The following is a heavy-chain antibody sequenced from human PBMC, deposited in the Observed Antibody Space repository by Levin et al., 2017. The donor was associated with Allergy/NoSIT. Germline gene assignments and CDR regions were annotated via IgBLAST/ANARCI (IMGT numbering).Heavy chain of an antibody. Sequence: GESLKISCAASGFTFSRSDMHWVRQVTGKGLEWVSAIGSAGDTYYAASVTGRFTISRENGKNSLYLQMNNLRAGDTAVYYCASELADFNGDYGWYLDLWGRGTLVTVSA. CDR3: ASELADFNGDYGWYLDL. CDR1: GFTFSRSD. D-gene: IGHD4-17*01. J-gene: IGHJ2*01. CDR2: IGSAGDT. V-gene: IGHV3-13*04.